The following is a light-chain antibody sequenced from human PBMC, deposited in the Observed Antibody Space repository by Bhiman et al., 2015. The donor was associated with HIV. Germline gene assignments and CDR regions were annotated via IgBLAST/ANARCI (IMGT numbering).Light chain of an antibody. J-gene: IGLJ1*01. CDR1: KLGNKY. Sequence: SYELTQPPSVSVSPGQTASITCSGDKLGNKYASWYQQKARQSPVLVIYQDSKRPSGIPERFSGSNSGDTATLTISETQALDEADYYCQAWDSNTGVFGTGTKVTVL. V-gene: IGLV3-1*01. CDR2: QDS. CDR3: QAWDSNTGV.